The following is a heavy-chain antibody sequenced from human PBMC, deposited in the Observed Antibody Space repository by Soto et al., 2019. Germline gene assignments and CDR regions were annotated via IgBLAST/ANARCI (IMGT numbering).Heavy chain of an antibody. CDR3: ARDGGYSGSY. J-gene: IGHJ4*02. CDR1: GYTFTSYG. CDR2: ISAYNGNT. Sequence: QVQLVQSGAEVKKPGASVKVSCKASGYTFTSYGISWVRQAPGQGLEWMGWISAYNGNTNYAQKLRGRXXMXPDTSTSTAYRELRSRRSDDTAVYYCARDGGYSGSYWGQGTLVTVSS. D-gene: IGHD1-26*01. V-gene: IGHV1-18*01.